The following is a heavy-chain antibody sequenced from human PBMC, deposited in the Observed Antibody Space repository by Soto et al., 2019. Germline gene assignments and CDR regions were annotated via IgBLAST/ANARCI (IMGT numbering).Heavy chain of an antibody. CDR1: GLTVSSND. Sequence: VGSLRLSCAASGLTVSSNDMSWVRQAPGKGLEWVSVIYSGGSTYYADSVKGRFTISRDNSKNTLYLQMNSLRAEDTAVYHCCLDSYYGMDVWGQGTTVTVSS. CDR2: IYSGGST. V-gene: IGHV3-53*01. CDR3: CLDSYYGMDV. J-gene: IGHJ6*02.